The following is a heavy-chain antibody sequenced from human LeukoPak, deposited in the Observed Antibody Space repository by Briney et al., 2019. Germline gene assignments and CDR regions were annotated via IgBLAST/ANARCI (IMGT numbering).Heavy chain of an antibody. CDR3: ARHVPFLLPSALDY. J-gene: IGHJ4*02. Sequence: SETLSLTCTVSGGSISSYYWSWIRQPPGKGLEWIGYIYYSGSTNYNPSLKSPVTISLDTSKNQFSLKLTSVTAADTAVYYCARHVPFLLPSALDYWGQGTLVTVSS. CDR2: IYYSGST. V-gene: IGHV4-59*08. CDR1: GGSISSYY. D-gene: IGHD2-2*01.